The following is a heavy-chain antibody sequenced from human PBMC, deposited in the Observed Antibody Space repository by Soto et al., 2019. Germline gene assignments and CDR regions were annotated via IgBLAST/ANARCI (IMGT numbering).Heavy chain of an antibody. J-gene: IGHJ5*02. CDR2: IIPIFGTA. CDR3: ARFTDYYDSSGYAYFDP. CDR1: GGTFSSYA. D-gene: IGHD3-22*01. V-gene: IGHV1-69*13. Sequence: ASVKVSCKASGGTFSSYAISWVRQAPGQGLEWMGGIIPIFGTANYAQKFQGRVTITADESTSTAYMELSSLRSEDTAVYYCARFTDYYDSSGYAYFDPWGQGTLVTVSS.